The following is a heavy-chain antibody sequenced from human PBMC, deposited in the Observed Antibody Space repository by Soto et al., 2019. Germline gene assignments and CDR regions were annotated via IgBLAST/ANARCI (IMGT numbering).Heavy chain of an antibody. D-gene: IGHD3-16*01. CDR1: GYTFTSYG. CDR3: AMGDYVGEYYYGMDV. V-gene: IGHV1-18*01. J-gene: IGHJ6*02. CDR2: ISAYNGNT. Sequence: ASVKVSCKASGYTFTSYGISWVRQAPGQGLEWMGWISAYNGNTNYAQKLQGRVTMTTDTSTSTAYMELRSLRSDDTAVYYCAMGDYVGEYYYGMDVWGQGTTVTVSS.